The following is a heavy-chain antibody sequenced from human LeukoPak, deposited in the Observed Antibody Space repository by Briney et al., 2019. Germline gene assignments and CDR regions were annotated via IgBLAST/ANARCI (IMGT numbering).Heavy chain of an antibody. CDR3: AWYGVTHGLDV. CDR2: INQDGSDK. CDR1: GFTLDDYG. D-gene: IGHD3-10*01. V-gene: IGHV3-7*01. Sequence: GGSLRLSCAASGFTLDDYGMNWVRHAPGKGLEWVANINQDGSDKYYVDSVMGRFTISKDNAKNSVYLQMNSLRPEDTAIYYCAWYGVTHGLDVWGQGTTVTVSS. J-gene: IGHJ6*02.